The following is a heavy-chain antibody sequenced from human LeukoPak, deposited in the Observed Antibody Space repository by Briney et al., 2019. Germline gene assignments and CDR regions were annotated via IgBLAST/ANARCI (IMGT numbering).Heavy chain of an antibody. J-gene: IGHJ4*02. CDR3: ARGQSAFWSGYYPFDY. CDR1: GFTVSGNF. V-gene: IGHV3-66*01. D-gene: IGHD3-3*01. CDR2: IYSGGST. Sequence: GGSLRLSCAASGFTVSGNFMTWVRQAPGKGLEWVSIIYSGGSTYYADSVKGRFTISRDSSKNTLYLQMNSLRAEDTAVYYCARGQSAFWSGYYPFDYWGQGTLVTVSS.